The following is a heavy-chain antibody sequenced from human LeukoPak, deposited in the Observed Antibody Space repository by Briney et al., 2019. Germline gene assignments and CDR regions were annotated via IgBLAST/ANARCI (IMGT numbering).Heavy chain of an antibody. CDR2: ISYDGSNK. CDR3: ARVSYYDSSGYGEDY. D-gene: IGHD3-22*01. Sequence: PGGSLRLSCVASGFTFKNYGMHWVRQAPGKGLEWVAVISYDGSNKYYADSVKGRFTISRDNSKNTLYLQMNSLRAEDTAVYYCARVSYYDSSGYGEDYWGQGTLVTVSS. CDR1: GFTFKNYG. V-gene: IGHV3-30*19. J-gene: IGHJ4*02.